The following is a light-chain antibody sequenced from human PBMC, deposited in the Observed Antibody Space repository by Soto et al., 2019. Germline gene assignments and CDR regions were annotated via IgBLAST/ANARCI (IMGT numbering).Light chain of an antibody. J-gene: IGKJ1*01. CDR3: QKYNAAPLT. CDR2: AAS. CDR1: QSISSF. Sequence: IQETQSRCSMSAYVGDRVTITCRASQSISSFLNWYQQKAGKAPKLLIYAASSLQSGVPSRISGSGSGTDFTLTITSLQPEDVATYYCQKYNAAPLTFGQGTKVDIK. V-gene: IGKV1-39*01.